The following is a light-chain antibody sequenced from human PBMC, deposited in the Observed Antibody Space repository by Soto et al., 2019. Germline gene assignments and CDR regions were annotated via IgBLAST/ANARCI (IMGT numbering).Light chain of an antibody. CDR2: WAS. CDR3: QQYDSSWT. Sequence: DIVITQSLESLAVFLSDGATIHCKSSQNIWNSLAWYQQKAGQPPNLIIDWASTRASGVPDRFSGSGSGTDFTLTISSLQAEDVAIYFCQQYDSSWTFGQGTKVDIK. J-gene: IGKJ1*01. CDR1: QNIWNS. V-gene: IGKV4-1*01.